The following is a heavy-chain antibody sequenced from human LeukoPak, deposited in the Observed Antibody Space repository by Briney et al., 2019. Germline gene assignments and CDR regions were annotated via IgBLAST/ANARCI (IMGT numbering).Heavy chain of an antibody. CDR3: ARGSYDYGGNSDSFDY. CDR2: ISAYNGDT. Sequence: GASVKVSCKAFGYIFTNFGITWVRQAPGQGLEWMGWISAYNGDTKYGQSFQGRVTMTTDTSTSTAYMELRSLRSDDTAVYYCARGSYDYGGNSDSFDYWGQGTLVTVSS. V-gene: IGHV1-18*01. CDR1: GYIFTNFG. J-gene: IGHJ4*02. D-gene: IGHD4-23*01.